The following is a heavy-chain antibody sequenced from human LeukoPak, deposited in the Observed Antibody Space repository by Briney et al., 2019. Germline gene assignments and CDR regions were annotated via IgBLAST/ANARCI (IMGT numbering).Heavy chain of an antibody. CDR3: ARGPYKYDGSGAFDI. V-gene: IGHV4-61*02. J-gene: IGHJ3*02. D-gene: IGHD3-22*01. Sequence: PSETLSLTCTVSGDSISSGNYYWSWIRQPAGKGLEWIGRIYTSGSTNYNPSLKSRVTISVDTSKNQFSLKLTSGTAADTAVYYCARGPYKYDGSGAFDIWGQGTMVTVSS. CDR1: GDSISSGNYY. CDR2: IYTSGST.